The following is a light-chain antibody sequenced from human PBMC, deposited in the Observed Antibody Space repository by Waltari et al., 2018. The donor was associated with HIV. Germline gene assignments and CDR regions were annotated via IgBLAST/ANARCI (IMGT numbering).Light chain of an antibody. CDR3: RQYGSSPGT. J-gene: IGKJ1*01. V-gene: IGKV3-20*01. CDR1: QSVSSSY. Sequence: DIVLTQSPGTLSLSPGERATLSCRASQSVSSSYLAWYQQKRGQPPRLLIYGASSRATGIPDRFSGSGSGTDFTLTISRLEPEDFAVYYCRQYGSSPGTFGQGTKVEIK. CDR2: GAS.